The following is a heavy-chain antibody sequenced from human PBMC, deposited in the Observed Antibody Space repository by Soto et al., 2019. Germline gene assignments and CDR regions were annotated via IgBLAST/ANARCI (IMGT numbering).Heavy chain of an antibody. V-gene: IGHV5-51*01. CDR1: EDSFTGYW. CDR2: IYPGDSDT. Sequence: GESLKISCKGSEDSFTGYWIAWVRQKPGKGLEWVGDIYPGDSDTRYSPSFQGHVTISVDKSISTAYLQWSSLKASDTATYYCARHPPTPPALVTWYFDLWGRGTQVTVSS. D-gene: IGHD5-18*01. J-gene: IGHJ2*01. CDR3: ARHPPTPPALVTWYFDL.